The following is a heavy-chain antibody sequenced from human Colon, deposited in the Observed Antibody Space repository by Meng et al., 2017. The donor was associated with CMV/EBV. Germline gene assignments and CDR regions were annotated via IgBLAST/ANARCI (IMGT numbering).Heavy chain of an antibody. CDR1: GGSVSSDIYY. CDR3: ARSGTYCSNTACYASDS. J-gene: IGHJ4*02. V-gene: IGHV4-61*01. D-gene: IGHD2-2*01. CDR2: VHNSGET. Sequence: SETLSLTCTVSGGSVSSDIYYWSWIRQTPGKGLEWIGYVHNSGETKYSPSFESRITVSVDPSKRQVSLYMRSVTAADTAVYFCARSGTYCSNTACYASDSWGPGTLVTVSS.